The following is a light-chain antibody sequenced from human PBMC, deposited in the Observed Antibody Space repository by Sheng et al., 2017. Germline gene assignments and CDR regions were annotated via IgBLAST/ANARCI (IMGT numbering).Light chain of an antibody. J-gene: IGLJ2*01. CDR1: SGHSGNA. CDR2: INSDGSH. Sequence: QLVLTQSPSASASLGASINLTCTLSSGHSGNAIAWHQQRPQKGPRYLMKINSDGSHSNGDGIPDRFSGSTSGAERYLTISGLQSEDEADYYCQAWGTGFVVFGGGTKLTVL. V-gene: IGLV4-69*01. CDR3: QAWGTGFVV.